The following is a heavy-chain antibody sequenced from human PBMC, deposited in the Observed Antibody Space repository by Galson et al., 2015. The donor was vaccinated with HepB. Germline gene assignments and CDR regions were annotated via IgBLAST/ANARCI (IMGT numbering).Heavy chain of an antibody. J-gene: IGHJ3*02. CDR2: IRSKANSYAT. CDR3: TRLNDYIWGSYRKVGPDAFDI. V-gene: IGHV3-73*01. Sequence: SLRLSCAASGFTFSGSAMHWVRQASGKGLEWVGRIRSKANSYATAYAASVKGRFTISRDDSKNTAYLQMNSLKTEDTAVYYCTRLNDYIWGSYRKVGPDAFDIWGQGTMVTVSS. D-gene: IGHD3-16*02. CDR1: GFTFSGSA.